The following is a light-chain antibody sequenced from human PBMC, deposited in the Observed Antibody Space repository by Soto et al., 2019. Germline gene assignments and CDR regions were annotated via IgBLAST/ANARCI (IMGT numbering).Light chain of an antibody. CDR2: AAS. V-gene: IGKV1-5*02. J-gene: IGKJ1*01. Sequence: DIQMTQSPSFLSASAGDRVTIFCRASQSISTFLHWYQQKPGKAPRLLIYAASKLESGVPSRFGGSGSGTDFTLTISSLQPDDFATYYCQHYNSYSEAFGQGTKVDIK. CDR1: QSISTF. CDR3: QHYNSYSEA.